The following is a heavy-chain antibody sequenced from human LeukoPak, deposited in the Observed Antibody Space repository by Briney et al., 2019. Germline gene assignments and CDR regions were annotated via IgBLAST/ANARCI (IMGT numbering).Heavy chain of an antibody. J-gene: IGHJ6*02. Sequence: GGSLRLSCAASGFTFSSYAMSWVRQAPGKGLEWVSAISGSGGSTYYADSVKGRFTISRDNSKNTLYLQMNSLRAEDTAVYYCAKSGYCSGGSFYSDRYYYYGMDVWGQGTTVTVFS. V-gene: IGHV3-23*01. D-gene: IGHD2-15*01. CDR3: AKSGYCSGGSFYSDRYYYYGMDV. CDR2: ISGSGGST. CDR1: GFTFSSYA.